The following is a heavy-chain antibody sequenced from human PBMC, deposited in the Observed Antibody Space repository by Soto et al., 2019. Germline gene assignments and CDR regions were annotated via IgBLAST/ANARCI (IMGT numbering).Heavy chain of an antibody. CDR1: GFTVSSNY. Sequence: AGGSLRLSCAASGFTVSSNYMSWVRQAPGKGLEWVSVIYSGGSTYYADSVKGRFTISRDNSKNTLYLQMNSLRAEDTAVYYCARDMTQLWPYYYYYGMDVWGQGTTVTVSS. CDR2: IYSGGST. J-gene: IGHJ6*02. V-gene: IGHV3-66*01. CDR3: ARDMTQLWPYYYYYGMDV. D-gene: IGHD5-18*01.